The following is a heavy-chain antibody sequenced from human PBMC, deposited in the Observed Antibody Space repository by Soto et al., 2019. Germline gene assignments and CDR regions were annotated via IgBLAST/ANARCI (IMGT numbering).Heavy chain of an antibody. Sequence: QVQLQESGPGLVKPSETLSLTCTVSGGSISNHYWSWIRQPPGKGLEWIGYIYYNGHTNYNASLKSRVTMSVDTSQNQISLKLSSVTAADTAVYYCTRANWYSEYWGQGTLVTVSS. CDR3: TRANWYSEY. CDR1: GGSISNHY. D-gene: IGHD7-27*01. CDR2: IYYNGHT. V-gene: IGHV4-59*11. J-gene: IGHJ4*02.